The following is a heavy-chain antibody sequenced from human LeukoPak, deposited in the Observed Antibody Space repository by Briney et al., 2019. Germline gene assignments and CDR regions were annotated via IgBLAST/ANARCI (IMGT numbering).Heavy chain of an antibody. V-gene: IGHV3-30*04. D-gene: IGHD6-19*01. J-gene: IGHJ4*02. CDR2: ISSDESNK. CDR3: ARDGPNIVVAGYFDY. CDR1: GFTFSSYV. Sequence: GGSLRLSCAASGFTFSSYVLHWVRQAPGKGLEWVAVISSDESNKYYADSVKGRFTISRDNSKNTLYLQMNSLRPEDTAVYYCARDGPNIVVAGYFDYWSQGTLVTVSS.